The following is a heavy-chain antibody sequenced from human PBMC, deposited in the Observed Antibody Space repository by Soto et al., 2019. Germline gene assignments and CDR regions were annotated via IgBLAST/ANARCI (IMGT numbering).Heavy chain of an antibody. CDR2: IYPGDSDT. Sequence: GGSLKISFKGFGYSFSSCWVGWVCQIAGESLEWMGIIYPGDSDTRYSPSFQGQVTISADKSISTAYLQWSSLKASDTAMYYCARLLYYYDSSGYYYFDYWGQGTLVTVSS. V-gene: IGHV5-51*01. J-gene: IGHJ4*02. D-gene: IGHD3-22*01. CDR1: GYSFSSCW. CDR3: ARLLYYYDSSGYYYFDY.